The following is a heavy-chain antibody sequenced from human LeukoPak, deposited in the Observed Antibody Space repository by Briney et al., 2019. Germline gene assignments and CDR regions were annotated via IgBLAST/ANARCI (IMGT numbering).Heavy chain of an antibody. J-gene: IGHJ6*02. CDR1: GGTFSSYA. D-gene: IGHD3-22*01. CDR2: IIPIFGIA. Sequence: GAAVKVSCKASGGTFSSYAISWVRPAPGQGREWMGRIIPIFGIANYAQKFQGRVTITADKSTSTAYMELSSLRTEDTAVYYCARGFSSGYYPSGAMDVWGQGTTVTVSS. CDR3: ARGFSSGYYPSGAMDV. V-gene: IGHV1-69*04.